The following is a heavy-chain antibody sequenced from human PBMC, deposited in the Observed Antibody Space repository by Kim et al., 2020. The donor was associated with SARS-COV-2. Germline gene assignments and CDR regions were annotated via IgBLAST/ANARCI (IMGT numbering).Heavy chain of an antibody. CDR1: GGSISSTNW. CDR2: IYHSGST. J-gene: IGHJ4*02. D-gene: IGHD6-19*01. V-gene: IGHV4-4*02. CDR3: AGEATRGNPVAGFDY. Sequence: SETLSLTCAVSGGSISSTNWWSWVRQPPGKGLEWIGEIYHSGSTNYNPPLKRRVTMSVEKSKNQLSLKLSSVTAAATAVYYCAGEATRGNPVAGFDYWGQGTLGTVSS.